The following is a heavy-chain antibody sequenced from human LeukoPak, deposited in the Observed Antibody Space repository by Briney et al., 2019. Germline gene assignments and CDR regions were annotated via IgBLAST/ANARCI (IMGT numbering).Heavy chain of an antibody. CDR3: ARVEMTMVRGYYYYGMDV. J-gene: IGHJ6*02. Sequence: PSETLSLTCTVSGGSISSYYWSWIRQPPGKGLEWIGYIYYSGSTYYNPSLKSRATISVDTSKNQFSLKLSSVTAADTAVYYCARVEMTMVRGYYYYGMDVWGQGTTVTVSS. CDR1: GGSISSYY. CDR2: IYYSGST. V-gene: IGHV4-30-4*08. D-gene: IGHD3-10*01.